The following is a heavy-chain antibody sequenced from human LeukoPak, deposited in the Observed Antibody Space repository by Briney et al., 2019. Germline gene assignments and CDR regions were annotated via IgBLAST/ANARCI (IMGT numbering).Heavy chain of an antibody. CDR1: GFTVSSNY. CDR2: LYSGGNT. Sequence: PGGSLRLSCAASGFTVSSNYMTWVRQTPGKGLEWVSLLYSGGNTYYAGSVKDRFIISRDNSKNTLYLQMNTLRAEDTAVHYCARGAYSGGWLFDYWGQGTLVTVS. CDR3: ARGAYSGGWLFDY. D-gene: IGHD6-19*01. J-gene: IGHJ4*02. V-gene: IGHV3-66*01.